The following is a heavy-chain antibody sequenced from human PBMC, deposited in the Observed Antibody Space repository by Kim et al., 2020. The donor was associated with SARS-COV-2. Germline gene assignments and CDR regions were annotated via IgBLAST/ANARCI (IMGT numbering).Heavy chain of an antibody. Sequence: SETLSLTCTVSGGSISSSSYYWGWIRQPPGKGLEWIGSIYYSGSTYYNPSLKSRVTISVDTSKNQFSLKLSSVTAADTAVYYCARQEMRLRFLEWLYGWFDPWGQGTLVTVSS. CDR2: IYYSGST. CDR1: GGSISSSSYY. V-gene: IGHV4-39*01. CDR3: ARQEMRLRFLEWLYGWFDP. J-gene: IGHJ5*02. D-gene: IGHD3-3*01.